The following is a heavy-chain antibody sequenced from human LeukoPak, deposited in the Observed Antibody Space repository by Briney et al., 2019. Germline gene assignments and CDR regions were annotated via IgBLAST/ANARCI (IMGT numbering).Heavy chain of an antibody. J-gene: IGHJ3*02. CDR2: INPNSSGT. CDR3: ARGRPPTVADAFDI. V-gene: IGHV1-2*02. Sequence: ASVKVSCKASGYILTGYYIHWVRQAPGQGLEWMGWINPNSSGTNYAQKFQGRITMTRDTSISTAYMELSSLRSDDTAVYSCARGRPPTVADAFDIWGQGTMVTVSS. CDR1: GYILTGYY. D-gene: IGHD6-19*01.